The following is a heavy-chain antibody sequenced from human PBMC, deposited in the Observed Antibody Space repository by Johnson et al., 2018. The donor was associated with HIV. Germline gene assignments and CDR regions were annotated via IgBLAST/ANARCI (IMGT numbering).Heavy chain of an antibody. CDR2: IRYDGSNK. J-gene: IGHJ3*02. CDR3: ARDPRSSSWYYYSNDAFDI. Sequence: QMQLVESGGGVVQPGGSLRLSCAASGFTFSTYGMYWVRQAPGKGLEWVAFIRYDGSNKYYADSVKGRFTISRDNSKNTLYLQMNSLRAEDTAVYYCARDPRSSSWYYYSNDAFDIWGQGTMVTVSS. D-gene: IGHD6-13*01. V-gene: IGHV3-30*02. CDR1: GFTFSTYG.